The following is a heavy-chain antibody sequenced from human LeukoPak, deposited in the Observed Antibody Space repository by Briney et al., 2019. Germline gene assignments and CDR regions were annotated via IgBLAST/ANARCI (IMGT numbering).Heavy chain of an antibody. D-gene: IGHD1-14*01. Sequence: PSETLSLTCAVSGYSITSSDWWGWIRQPPGKGLEWIGYIYYNGNTNYNPSLKSRVTISLDTSKNQFSLNLTSVTAADTAVYYCARDGTGPGWSYPIYWGQGTLVTVSS. CDR1: GYSITSSDW. J-gene: IGHJ4*02. V-gene: IGHV4-28*03. CDR2: IYYNGNT. CDR3: ARDGTGPGWSYPIY.